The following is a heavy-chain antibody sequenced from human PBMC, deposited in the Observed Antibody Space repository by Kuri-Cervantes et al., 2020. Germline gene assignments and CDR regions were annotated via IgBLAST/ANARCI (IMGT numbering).Heavy chain of an antibody. V-gene: IGHV1-2*04. Sequence: ASVKVSCKASGYTFTGYYMHWARQAPGQGLEWMGWINPNSGGTNYAQKFQGWVTMTRDTSISTAYMELSRLRSDDTAVYYCAREMTQNWGSLYFQHYYYYGMDVWGQGTTVTVSS. CDR1: GYTFTGYY. J-gene: IGHJ6*02. D-gene: IGHD7-27*01. CDR3: AREMTQNWGSLYFQHYYYYGMDV. CDR2: INPNSGGT.